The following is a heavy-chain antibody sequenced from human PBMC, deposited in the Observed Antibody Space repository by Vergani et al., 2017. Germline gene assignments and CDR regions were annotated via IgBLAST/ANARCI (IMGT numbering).Heavy chain of an antibody. CDR2: IKSKTDGGTT. CDR1: GFTFSNAW. V-gene: IGHV3-15*01. CDR3: ARDQLGSGLYYFDY. J-gene: IGHJ4*02. D-gene: IGHD6-13*01. Sequence: EVQLVESGGGLVKPGGSLRLSCAASGFTFSNAWMSWVRQAPGKGLEWVGRIKSKTDGGTTDYAAPVKGRFTISRDDSKNTLYLQMNSLKTEDTAVYYCARDQLGSGLYYFDYWGQGTLVTVSS.